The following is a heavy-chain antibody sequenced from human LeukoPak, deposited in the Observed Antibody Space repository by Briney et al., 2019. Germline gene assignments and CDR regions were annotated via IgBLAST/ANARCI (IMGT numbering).Heavy chain of an antibody. CDR2: IYYSGST. CDR3: ARGPHQLSQADWFDP. V-gene: IGHV4-39*07. J-gene: IGHJ5*02. CDR1: GGSISSSSYY. Sequence: PSETLSLTCTVSGGSISSSSYYWGWIRQPPGKGLEWIVSIYYSGSTYYNPSLKSRVTISVDTSKNQFSLKLSSVTAADTAVYYCARGPHQLSQADWFDPWGQGTLVTVSS. D-gene: IGHD2-2*01.